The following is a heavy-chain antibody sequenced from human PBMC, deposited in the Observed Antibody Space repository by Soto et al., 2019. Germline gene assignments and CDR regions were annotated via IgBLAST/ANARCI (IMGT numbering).Heavy chain of an antibody. Sequence: EVQLVESGGSLVQPGGSLRLSCAGSGFTVSSNYMSWVRQAPGKGLEWVSAIYSGGSTYYADSVKGRFTISRDNSKNTLYLQMNSLRAEDTAVYYCASRYDSSGYPYDYWGQGTLVTVSS. J-gene: IGHJ4*02. D-gene: IGHD3-22*01. V-gene: IGHV3-53*01. CDR3: ASRYDSSGYPYDY. CDR1: GFTVSSNY. CDR2: IYSGGST.